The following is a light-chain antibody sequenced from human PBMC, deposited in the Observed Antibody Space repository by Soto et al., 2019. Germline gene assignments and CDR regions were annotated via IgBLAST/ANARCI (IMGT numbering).Light chain of an antibody. V-gene: IGKV1-17*01. Sequence: DIQMTQSPCSQSASAGDRVTMSCRASQGIRNDLGWYQQKPGRAHKRLIYGAYSLQIGVQSRFSGSGSGTEFTLTIRSLQPEDFATYYCIQHNSYPLTFGQGTRLEIK. CDR1: QGIRND. J-gene: IGKJ5*01. CDR2: GAY. CDR3: IQHNSYPLT.